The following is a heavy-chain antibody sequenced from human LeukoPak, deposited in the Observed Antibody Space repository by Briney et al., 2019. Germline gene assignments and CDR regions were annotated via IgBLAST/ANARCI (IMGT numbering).Heavy chain of an antibody. D-gene: IGHD3-22*01. V-gene: IGHV1-2*04. CDR2: INPNSGGT. J-gene: IGHJ4*02. Sequence: ASVKVSCKASGYTFTCYYMHWVLQAPGQGLEWMGWINPNSGGTNYAQKFQGWVTMTRDTSISTAYMELSRLRSDDTAVYYCARDGFHSSGYYYGSYFDYWGQGTLVTVSS. CDR1: GYTFTCYY. CDR3: ARDGFHSSGYYYGSYFDY.